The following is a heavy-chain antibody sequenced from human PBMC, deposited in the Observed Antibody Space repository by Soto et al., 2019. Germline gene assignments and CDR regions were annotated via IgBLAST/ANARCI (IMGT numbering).Heavy chain of an antibody. V-gene: IGHV3-30*18. CDR2: ISYDGSNK. CDR3: AKVALGSRIVGATMHY. Sequence: PGGSLRLSCAASGFTFSSYGMHWVRQAPGKGLEWVAVISYDGSNKYYADSVKGRFTISRDNSKNTLYLQMNSLRAEDTAVYYCAKVALGSRIVGATMHYWGQGTLVTVSS. J-gene: IGHJ4*02. CDR1: GFTFSSYG. D-gene: IGHD1-26*01.